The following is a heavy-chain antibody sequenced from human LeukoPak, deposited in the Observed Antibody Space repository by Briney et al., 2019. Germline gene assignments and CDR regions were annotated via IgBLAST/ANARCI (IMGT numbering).Heavy chain of an antibody. CDR1: GSSFTSYW. CDR3: ARLPLWFGAWEDY. CDR2: IDPSDSYT. D-gene: IGHD3-10*01. V-gene: IGHV5-10-1*01. Sequence: GASLRISCKGSGSSFTSYWISWVRQLPGKGLERMGRIDPSDSYTNYSPSFQGHVTISADKSISTAYLQWSSLKASDTAMYYCARLPLWFGAWEDYWGQGTLVTVSS. J-gene: IGHJ4*02.